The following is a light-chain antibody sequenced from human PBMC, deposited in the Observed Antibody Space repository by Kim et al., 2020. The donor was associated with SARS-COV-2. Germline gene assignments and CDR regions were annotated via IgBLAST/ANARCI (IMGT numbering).Light chain of an antibody. V-gene: IGKV3-20*01. J-gene: IGKJ2*01. CDR1: QSVCSHC. Sequence: SPWERATLSCRTSQSVCSHCLAWYQQKPGQAPRLLMYSVSNRATGIPDRVSGSGSGTDFTLTISRLEPEDFAVYYCQQYGMTPPYTFGRGTKLEI. CDR2: SVS. CDR3: QQYGMTPPYT.